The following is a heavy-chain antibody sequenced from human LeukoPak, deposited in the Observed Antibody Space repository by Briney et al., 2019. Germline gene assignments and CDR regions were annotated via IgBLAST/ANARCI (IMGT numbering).Heavy chain of an antibody. CDR3: ARAIMGTENLDY. CDR2: VSHDGSTK. J-gene: IGHJ4*02. D-gene: IGHD5-18*01. CDR1: GFSFSTYA. V-gene: IGHV3-30*10. Sequence: GGSLRLSCAASGFSFSTYAMHWVRQAPGMGPEWVAVVSHDGSTKYYTDSVRGRFTISRDNSKNTFFLQLNGLRTGDTAVYYCARAIMGTENLDYWGQGTLVTVSS.